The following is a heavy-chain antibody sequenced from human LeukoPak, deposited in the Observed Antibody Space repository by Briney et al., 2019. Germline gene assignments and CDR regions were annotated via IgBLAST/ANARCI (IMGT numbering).Heavy chain of an antibody. V-gene: IGHV3-64D*06. Sequence: GGSLRLSCSASGLTFSTYTMHWVRQAPGKGLQYVSSIRTDGGTSYDADSVMGRFTISRDNSKNTLYLQMSSLRPEDTAVYYCVKDVTGTYSGDFWGQGTLVTVSS. D-gene: IGHD1-26*01. CDR2: IRTDGGTS. CDR3: VKDVTGTYSGDF. CDR1: GLTFSTYT. J-gene: IGHJ4*02.